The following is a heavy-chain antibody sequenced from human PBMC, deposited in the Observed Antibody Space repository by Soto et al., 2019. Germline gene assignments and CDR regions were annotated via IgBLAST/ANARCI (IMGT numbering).Heavy chain of an antibody. CDR1: GYTFTSYG. CDR2: ISAYNGNT. V-gene: IGHV1-18*01. Sequence: ASVKVSCKASGYTFTSYGISWVRQAPGQGLEWMGWISAYNGNTNYAQKLQGRVTMTTDTSTSTAYMELRSLRSDDTAVYYCARGGDCSSTSCYAGYFDYWGQGTLVTVSS. J-gene: IGHJ4*02. D-gene: IGHD2-2*01. CDR3: ARGGDCSSTSCYAGYFDY.